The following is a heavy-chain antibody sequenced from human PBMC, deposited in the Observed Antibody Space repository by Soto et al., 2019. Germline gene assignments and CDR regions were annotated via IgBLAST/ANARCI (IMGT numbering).Heavy chain of an antibody. D-gene: IGHD4-17*01. V-gene: IGHV4-39*01. CDR1: GGSISSSSYY. Sequence: SETLSLTCTVSGGSISSSSYYWGWIRQPPGKGLEWIGSIYYSGSTYYNPSLKSRVTISVDTSKNQFSLKLSSVTAADTAVYYCARHTLNTPYTVTTREEYFQHWGQGTLVTVSS. CDR3: ARHTLNTPYTVTTREEYFQH. J-gene: IGHJ1*01. CDR2: IYYSGST.